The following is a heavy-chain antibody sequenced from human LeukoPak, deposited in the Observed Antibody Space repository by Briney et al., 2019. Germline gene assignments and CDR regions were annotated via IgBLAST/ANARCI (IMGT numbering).Heavy chain of an antibody. CDR1: GGSISSYY. CDR3: ARDPPRGYSGYGDDY. J-gene: IGHJ4*02. CDR2: IYYSGST. Sequence: SETLSLTCTVSGGSISSYYWSWIRQPPGKGLEWVGYIYYSGSTNYNPSLKSRVTISVDTSKNQFSLKLSSVTAADTAVYYCARDPPRGYSGYGDDYWGQGTLVTVSS. V-gene: IGHV4-59*01. D-gene: IGHD5-12*01.